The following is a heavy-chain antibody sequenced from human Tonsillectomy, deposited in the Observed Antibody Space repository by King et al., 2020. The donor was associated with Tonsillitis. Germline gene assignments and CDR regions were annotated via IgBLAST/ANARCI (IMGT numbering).Heavy chain of an antibody. CDR1: GFTFSIYD. V-gene: IGHV3-23*04. Sequence: VQLVESGGGLVQPGGSLRLSCAASGFTFSIYDMSWVRQAPGKGLEWVSAISGSGGSTYDADSVKGRFTISRDNSKNTLYLQMNSLRAEDTAVYYCAKDLASYCSGGSCQYAVFDIWGQEAKVTVSS. D-gene: IGHD2-15*01. J-gene: IGHJ3*02. CDR3: AKDLASYCSGGSCQYAVFDI. CDR2: ISGSGGST.